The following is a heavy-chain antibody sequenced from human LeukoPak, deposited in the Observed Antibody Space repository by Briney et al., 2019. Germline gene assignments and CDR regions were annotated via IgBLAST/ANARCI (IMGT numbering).Heavy chain of an antibody. V-gene: IGHV3-30*02. Sequence: GGSLRLSCAASGFSFSTYGMHWVRQAPGKGLEWLALIWHDGSKKYYADSVKGRFTISRDNSKNTLYLQMNSLRAEDTAVYYCAKDSYYYDSSGPPDYWGQGTLVTVSS. D-gene: IGHD3-22*01. J-gene: IGHJ4*02. CDR2: IWHDGSKK. CDR1: GFSFSTYG. CDR3: AKDSYYYDSSGPPDY.